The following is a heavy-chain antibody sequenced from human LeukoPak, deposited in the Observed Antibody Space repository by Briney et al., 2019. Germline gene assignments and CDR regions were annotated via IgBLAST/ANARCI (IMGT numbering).Heavy chain of an antibody. D-gene: IGHD6-19*01. CDR2: ISSSSSTI. J-gene: IGHJ6*02. V-gene: IGHV3-48*04. CDR1: GFTFSSYS. CDR3: ARDQASGWPFYGMDV. Sequence: PGGSLRLSCAASGFTFSSYSMNWVRQAPGKGLEWVSYISSSSSTIYYADSVKGRFTISRDTAKNSLYLQMNSLRAEDTAVYYCARDQASGWPFYGMDVWGQGTTVTVSS.